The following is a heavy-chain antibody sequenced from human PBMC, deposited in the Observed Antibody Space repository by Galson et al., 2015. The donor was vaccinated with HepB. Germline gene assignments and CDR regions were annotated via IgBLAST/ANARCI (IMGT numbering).Heavy chain of an antibody. CDR1: GGSISSYY. V-gene: IGHV4-59*01. D-gene: IGHD6-19*01. CDR2: IYYSGST. J-gene: IGHJ4*02. CDR3: ARGDIAVAGGLFDY. Sequence: ETLSLTCAVSGGSISSYYWSWIRQPPGKGLEWIGYIYYSGSTNYNPSLKSRVTISVDTSKNQFSLKLSSVTAADTAVYYCARGDIAVAGGLFDYWGQGTLVTVSS.